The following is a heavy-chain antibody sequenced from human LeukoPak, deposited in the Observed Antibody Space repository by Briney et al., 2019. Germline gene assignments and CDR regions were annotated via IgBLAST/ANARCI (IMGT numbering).Heavy chain of an antibody. D-gene: IGHD2-15*01. CDR3: ARGRYCSADICSGGDAFDI. V-gene: IGHV4-4*07. J-gene: IGHJ3*02. CDR1: GGSINNYY. CDR2: IYTRGST. Sequence: PSETLSLTCTVSGGSINNYYWSWIRQPAGKGLEWIGRIYTRGSTNYNPSLKSRVTMSVDTSKNQFSLKLSSVTAANTAVYYCARGRYCSADICSGGDAFDIWGQGTMVSVSS.